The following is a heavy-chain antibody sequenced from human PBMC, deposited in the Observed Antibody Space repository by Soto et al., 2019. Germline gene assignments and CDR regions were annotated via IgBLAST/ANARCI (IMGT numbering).Heavy chain of an antibody. J-gene: IGHJ4*02. Sequence: QVQLVESGGGVVQPGRSLRLSCAASGFTFSSYGMHWVRQAPGKGLEWVAVISYDGSNKYYADSVKGRFTISRDNSKNTLYLQMNSLRAEDTAVYYCAKGDGYKRYWGQGTLVTVSS. V-gene: IGHV3-30*18. D-gene: IGHD5-12*01. CDR1: GFTFSSYG. CDR2: ISYDGSNK. CDR3: AKGDGYKRY.